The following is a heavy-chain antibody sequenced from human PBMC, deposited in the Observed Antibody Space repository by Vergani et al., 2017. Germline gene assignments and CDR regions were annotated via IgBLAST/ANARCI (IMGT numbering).Heavy chain of an antibody. Sequence: EVNLVESGGGLVHPGGSLRLACATSGFTFTYHGMYWVRQGPGTGLEFVSGIGNYGGSIQYGNSVKGRFIISRDNSKRTVFLQMGSLTTEDTGVYYCARQLRTARSRILHAFEIWGHGTLVTVSS. CDR2: IGNYGGSI. D-gene: IGHD2-15*01. CDR3: ARQLRTARSRILHAFEI. J-gene: IGHJ3*02. V-gene: IGHV3-64*01. CDR1: GFTFTYHG.